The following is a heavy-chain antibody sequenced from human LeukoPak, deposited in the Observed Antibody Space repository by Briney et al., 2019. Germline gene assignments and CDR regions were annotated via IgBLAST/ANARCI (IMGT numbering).Heavy chain of an antibody. CDR1: GYTLTELS. CDR3: ATVRTAGGTFAY. J-gene: IGHJ4*02. Sequence: ASVKVSCKVSGYTLTELSMHWVRQAAGKGLEGMGGFDPEDGGTICAQKFQGRVTMTEDTSTDTAYPELPSLRSEDPAVSYCATVRTAGGTFAYWGQGTLVTVSS. V-gene: IGHV1-24*01. D-gene: IGHD5-18*01. CDR2: FDPEDGGT.